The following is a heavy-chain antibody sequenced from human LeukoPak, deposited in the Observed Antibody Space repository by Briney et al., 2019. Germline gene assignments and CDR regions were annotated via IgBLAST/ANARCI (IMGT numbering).Heavy chain of an antibody. CDR2: IYYSGST. D-gene: IGHD5-24*01. J-gene: IGHJ3*02. V-gene: IGHV4-59*01. CDR3: ASAEDGYNLDDAFDI. Sequence: SETLSLTCTVSGGSSSSYYWSWIRQPPGKGLEWIGYIYYSGSTDYNPSLKSRVTISVDTSKNQFSLKLSSVTAADTAVYYCASAEDGYNLDDAFDIWGQGTMVTVSS. CDR1: GGSSSSYY.